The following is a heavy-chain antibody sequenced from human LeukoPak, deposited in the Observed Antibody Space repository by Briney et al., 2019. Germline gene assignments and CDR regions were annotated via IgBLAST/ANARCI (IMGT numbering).Heavy chain of an antibody. CDR2: IYTSGST. Sequence: SETLSLTCTVSGGSISSGSYYWSWIRQPAGKGLEWIGRIYTSGSTNYNPSLKSRVTISVDTSKNQFSLKLSSVTAADTAVYYCARVYYSGSYDYWYFDLWGRGTLVTVSS. V-gene: IGHV4-61*02. D-gene: IGHD1-26*01. CDR1: GGSISSGSYY. J-gene: IGHJ2*01. CDR3: ARVYYSGSYDYWYFDL.